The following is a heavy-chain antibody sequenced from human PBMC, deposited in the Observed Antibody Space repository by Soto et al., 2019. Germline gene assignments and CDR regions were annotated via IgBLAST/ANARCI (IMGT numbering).Heavy chain of an antibody. CDR1: GFTVSSNY. CDR2: IYSGDTT. Sequence: EVQLVESGGGLIQPGGSLRLSCAASGFTVSSNYMSWVRQAPGKGLEWVSVIYSGDTTYHADSVKGRFTISRDHSKNTLYLQMNSLRAEDTAVYYCARDLRTLYGMDVWGQGTTVTVSS. J-gene: IGHJ6*02. CDR3: ARDLRTLYGMDV. V-gene: IGHV3-53*01.